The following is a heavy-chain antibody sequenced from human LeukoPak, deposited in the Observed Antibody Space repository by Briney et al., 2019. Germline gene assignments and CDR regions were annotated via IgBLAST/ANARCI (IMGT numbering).Heavy chain of an antibody. CDR3: AREFKTYYYDSSSDY. CDR1: GFTFSSYW. D-gene: IGHD3-22*01. Sequence: PGGSLRLSCAASGFTFSSYWMSWVRQAPGKGLEWVANIKEDGSEKYYVDSVKGRFTISRDNAKNSLYLQMNSLRAEDTAVYYCAREFKTYYYDSSSDYWGQGTLVTVSS. CDR2: IKEDGSEK. V-gene: IGHV3-7*01. J-gene: IGHJ4*02.